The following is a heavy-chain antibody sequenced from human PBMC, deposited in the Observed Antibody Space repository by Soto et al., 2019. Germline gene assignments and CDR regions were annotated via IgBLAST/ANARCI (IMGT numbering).Heavy chain of an antibody. Sequence: PGESLKISCKGSGYSFTSYWISWVRQMPGKGLEWMGRIDPSDSYTNYSPSFQGHVTISADKSISTAYLQWSSLKASDTAMYYCARQLYCSGGSCYNYYYGMDVWGQGTTVTVSS. CDR1: GYSFTSYW. CDR2: IDPSDSYT. CDR3: ARQLYCSGGSCYNYYYGMDV. D-gene: IGHD2-15*01. J-gene: IGHJ6*02. V-gene: IGHV5-10-1*01.